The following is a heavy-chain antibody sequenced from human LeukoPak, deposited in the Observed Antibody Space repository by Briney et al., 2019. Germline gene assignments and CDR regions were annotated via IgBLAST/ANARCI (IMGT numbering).Heavy chain of an antibody. CDR2: IYSSGST. J-gene: IGHJ4*02. CDR1: GASISGSGYY. V-gene: IGHV4-39*01. D-gene: IGHD1-26*01. CDR3: AKSGGYGLIDY. Sequence: PSETLSLTCAVSGASISGSGYYWGWIRQPPGKGLEWIGNIYSSGSTYYNASLQSRVTISIETSKNQISLRLNSVTAADTAIYYCAKSGGYGLIDYWGQGTLVTVSS.